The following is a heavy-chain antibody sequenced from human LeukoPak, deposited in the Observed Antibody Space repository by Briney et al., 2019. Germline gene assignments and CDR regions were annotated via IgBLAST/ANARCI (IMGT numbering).Heavy chain of an antibody. CDR1: GFTFRSYA. J-gene: IGHJ5*02. CDR2: ISGGDIST. D-gene: IGHD6-19*01. V-gene: IGHV3-23*01. Sequence: GGSLRLSCAASGFTFRSYAMSWVRQAPGKGLEWVSSISGGDISTYYADSVTGRFTIPRDNSKNTLYLQMNNLRAEDTAVYYCAKTVAGTLNWFDPWGQGTLVTVSS. CDR3: AKTVAGTLNWFDP.